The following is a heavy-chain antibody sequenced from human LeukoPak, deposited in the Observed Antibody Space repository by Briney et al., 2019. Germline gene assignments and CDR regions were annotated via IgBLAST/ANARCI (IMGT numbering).Heavy chain of an antibody. V-gene: IGHV4-38-2*02. CDR2: IFRSGST. CDR1: EYSISSGYY. CDR3: AKTKADYFDY. J-gene: IGHJ4*02. D-gene: IGHD1-14*01. Sequence: SETLSLTCIVSEYSISSGYYWGWIRQPPGKGLEWIGNIFRSGSTYYNPSLKSRVSISVDTSKNQFSLKLSSVTAADTALYYCAKTKADYFDYWGQGILVTVSS.